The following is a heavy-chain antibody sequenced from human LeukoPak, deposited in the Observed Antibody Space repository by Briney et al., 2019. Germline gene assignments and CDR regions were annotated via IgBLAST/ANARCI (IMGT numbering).Heavy chain of an antibody. V-gene: IGHV4-31*03. CDR1: GGSISSGSYY. Sequence: PSETLSLTCTVSGGSISSGSYYWSWIRQHPGKGLEWIGYIYFGGTTYYNPSLKGRVTISVDTSKTQFSLKLSSVTAAETAVYYCARLLIPNGYFFDYWGQGTLVTVSS. CDR2: IYFGGTT. D-gene: IGHD1-26*01. CDR3: ARLLIPNGYFFDY. J-gene: IGHJ4*02.